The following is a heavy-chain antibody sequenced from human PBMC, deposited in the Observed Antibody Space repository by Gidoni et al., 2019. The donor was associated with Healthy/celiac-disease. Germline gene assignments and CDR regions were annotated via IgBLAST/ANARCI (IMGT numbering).Heavy chain of an antibody. D-gene: IGHD2-2*01. CDR1: GYSFTSYW. Sequence: EVQLVQSGAEVTKPGESLKISCKGSGYSFTSYWIGWVRQMPGQGLEWMGIIYPGDSDTRYSPSFQGQVTISADKSISTDYLQWSSLKASDTAMYYCARQLGYCSSTSCWVPGPWGQGTLVTVSS. V-gene: IGHV5-51*01. CDR2: IYPGDSDT. J-gene: IGHJ5*02. CDR3: ARQLGYCSSTSCWVPGP.